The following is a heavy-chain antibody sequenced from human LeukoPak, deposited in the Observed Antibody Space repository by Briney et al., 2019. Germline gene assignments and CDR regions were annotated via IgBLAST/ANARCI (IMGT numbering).Heavy chain of an antibody. Sequence: GGSLRLSCAASGFTFSSYGMHWVRQAPGKGLEWVAVISYDGSNRYYADSVKGRFTISRDNSKNTLYLQVNSLRAEDTAVYYCAKGGKWDVTPFDYWGQGTLVTVSS. CDR2: ISYDGSNR. D-gene: IGHD1-26*01. CDR3: AKGGKWDVTPFDY. CDR1: GFTFSSYG. J-gene: IGHJ4*02. V-gene: IGHV3-30*18.